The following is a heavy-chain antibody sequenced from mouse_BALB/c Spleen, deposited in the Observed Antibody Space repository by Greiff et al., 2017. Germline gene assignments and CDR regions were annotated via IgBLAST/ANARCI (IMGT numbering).Heavy chain of an antibody. J-gene: IGHJ4*01. D-gene: IGHD2-4*01. CDR3: ARGDDYDDGTYYAMDY. Sequence: EVKVVESGPGLVKPSQSLSLTCTVTGYSITSDYAWNWIRQFPGNKLEWMGYISYSGSTSYNPSLKSRISITRDTSKNQFFLQLNSVTTEDTATYYCARGDDYDDGTYYAMDYWGQGTSVTVSS. CDR2: ISYSGST. V-gene: IGHV3-2*02. CDR1: GYSITSDYA.